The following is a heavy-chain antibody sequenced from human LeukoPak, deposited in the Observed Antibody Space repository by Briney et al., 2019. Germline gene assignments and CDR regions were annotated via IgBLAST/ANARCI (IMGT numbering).Heavy chain of an antibody. CDR2: MNPNSGNT. J-gene: IGHJ4*02. CDR3: ARGGGDPNY. Sequence: ASVKLSCNASGYTFTSYDINWVRQAKGQGLELKGWMNPNSGNTGYAQKFQGRVTMTRNTSISTAYMELSSLRSEDTAVYYCARGGGDPNYWGQGTLVTVSS. V-gene: IGHV1-8*01. CDR1: GYTFTSYD. D-gene: IGHD3-10*01.